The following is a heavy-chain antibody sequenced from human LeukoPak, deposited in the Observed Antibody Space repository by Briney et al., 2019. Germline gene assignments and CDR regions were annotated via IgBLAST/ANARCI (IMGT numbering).Heavy chain of an antibody. J-gene: IGHJ5*02. CDR2: LNPNSGST. D-gene: IGHD4-23*01. Sequence: PWASVKVSCKASGYTFSAYDINWVRQAPGQGPEWGGWLNPNSGSTGYAQKFQGRVSLTSNTSISTAYMELSSLTSEDTAVYYCARDYGDNSGWFDPWGQGTLVTVSS. V-gene: IGHV1-8*03. CDR1: GYTFSAYD. CDR3: ARDYGDNSGWFDP.